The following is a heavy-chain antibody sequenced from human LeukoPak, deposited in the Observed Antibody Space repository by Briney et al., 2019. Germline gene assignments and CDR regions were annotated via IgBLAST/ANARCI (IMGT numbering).Heavy chain of an antibody. J-gene: IGHJ5*02. CDR2: IYSSGDT. CDR3: ARVSLLGIAVAGTVDP. V-gene: IGHV4-59*01. D-gene: IGHD6-19*01. Sequence: SETLSLTCTVFGGSFSSYYWGWIRQSPGKGLEWIAYIYSSGDTNYNPSLKSRVAISIDTSKNQFFLNLSFVTAADTAVYYCARVSLLGIAVAGTVDPWGQGTLVTVSS. CDR1: GGSFSSYY.